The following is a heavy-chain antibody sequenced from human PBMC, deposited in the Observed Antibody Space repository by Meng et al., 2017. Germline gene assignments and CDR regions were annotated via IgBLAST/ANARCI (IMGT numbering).Heavy chain of an antibody. CDR1: GFSFSSYW. D-gene: IGHD2-21*02. CDR3: ARDCHIVVVTAILGY. Sequence: GESLKISCAASGFSFSSYWMSWVRQAPGKGLEWVANIKEDGGKKFYVDSVKGRFTISRDNTNPSLDLQINSVRVEDTAVYYCARDCHIVVVTAILGYWGQGTLVTVSS. J-gene: IGHJ4*02. CDR2: IKEDGGKK. V-gene: IGHV3-7*01.